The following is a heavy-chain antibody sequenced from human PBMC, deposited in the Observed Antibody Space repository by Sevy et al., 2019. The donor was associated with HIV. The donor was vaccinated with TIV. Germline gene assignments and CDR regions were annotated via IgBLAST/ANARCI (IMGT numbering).Heavy chain of an antibody. CDR2: IRSKANSYAT. CDR1: GFTFSGSA. CDR3: TRPSGVRGGYEDY. D-gene: IGHD3-10*01. Sequence: GGSLRLSCAASGFTFSGSAMHWVRQASGKGLEWVGRIRSKANSYATAYAASVKGRFTISRDDSKNTAYLQMNSLKTEDTPVYYCTRPSGVRGGYEDYWGQGTLVTVSS. J-gene: IGHJ4*02. V-gene: IGHV3-73*01.